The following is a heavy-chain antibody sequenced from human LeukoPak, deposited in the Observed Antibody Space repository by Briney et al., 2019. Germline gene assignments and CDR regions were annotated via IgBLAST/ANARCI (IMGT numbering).Heavy chain of an antibody. Sequence: ASVKVSCKASGYTFTGYYMHWVRQAPGQGLEWMGWINPNSGGTNYAQKFQGRVAMTRDTSISTAYMELSRLRSDDTAVYYCAKGGGFGGGITMIVVEYYFDYWGQGTLVTVSS. V-gene: IGHV1-2*02. J-gene: IGHJ4*02. CDR3: AKGGGFGGGITMIVVEYYFDY. CDR1: GYTFTGYY. D-gene: IGHD3-22*01. CDR2: INPNSGGT.